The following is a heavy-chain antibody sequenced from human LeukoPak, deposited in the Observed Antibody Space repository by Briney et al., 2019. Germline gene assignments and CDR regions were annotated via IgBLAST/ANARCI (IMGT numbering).Heavy chain of an antibody. CDR2: IYHSGST. CDR3: ARDYGDLSDAFDN. J-gene: IGHJ3*02. D-gene: IGHD4-17*01. Sequence: SETLSLTCAVSGYSISSGYYWGWIRQPPGKGLEWIGSIYHSGSTYYNPSLKSRVTISVDTSKNQFSLKLSSVTAADTAVYYCARDYGDLSDAFDNWGQGTMVTVSS. V-gene: IGHV4-38-2*02. CDR1: GYSISSGYY.